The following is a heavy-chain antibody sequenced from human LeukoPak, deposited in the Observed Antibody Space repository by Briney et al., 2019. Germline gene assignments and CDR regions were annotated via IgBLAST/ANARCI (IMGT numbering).Heavy chain of an antibody. CDR3: ARTSSDFWSGYSNWFDP. V-gene: IGHV4-34*01. CDR1: GGSFSGYY. CDR2: INHSGST. J-gene: IGHJ5*02. Sequence: SETLSLTCAVYGGSFSGYYWSWIRQPPGKGLEWIGEINHSGSTNYNPSLKSRVTISVDTSKNQFSLKLSSVTAADTAVYYCARTSSDFWSGYSNWFDPWGQGTLVTVSS. D-gene: IGHD3-3*01.